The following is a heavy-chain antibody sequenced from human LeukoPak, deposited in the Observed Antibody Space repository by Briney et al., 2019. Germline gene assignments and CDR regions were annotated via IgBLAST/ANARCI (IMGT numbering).Heavy chain of an antibody. CDR2: IYYSGST. Sequence: PSETLSLTCTVSGGSISSYYWSWIRQPPGKGLEWIGYIYYSGSTNYNPSLKSRVTISVDTSKNPFSLKLSSVTAADTAVYYCASLYYDFWSGYYTHFDYWGQGTLVTVSS. J-gene: IGHJ4*02. V-gene: IGHV4-59*01. D-gene: IGHD3-3*01. CDR3: ASLYYDFWSGYYTHFDY. CDR1: GGSISSYY.